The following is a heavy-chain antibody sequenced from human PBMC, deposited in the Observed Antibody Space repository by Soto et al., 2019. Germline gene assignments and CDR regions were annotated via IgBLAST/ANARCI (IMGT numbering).Heavy chain of an antibody. Sequence: GGSLRLSCAASGFTFSDYYMSWIRQAPGKGLERVSYISSSSSYTNYADSVKGRFTISRDNAKNSLYLQMNSLRAEDTAVYYCATYGDYTEGAFDIWGQGTMVTVSS. D-gene: IGHD4-17*01. V-gene: IGHV3-11*06. CDR2: ISSSSSYT. CDR1: GFTFSDYY. J-gene: IGHJ3*02. CDR3: ATYGDYTEGAFDI.